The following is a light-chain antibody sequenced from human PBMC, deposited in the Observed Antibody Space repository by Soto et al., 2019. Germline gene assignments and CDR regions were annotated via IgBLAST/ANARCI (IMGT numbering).Light chain of an antibody. CDR3: LSYDSSLSGVV. Sequence: QSVLTQPPSVSGAPGQRVTISCTGSSSNIGAGYYVHWYQQLPGITPKLLIYTNTNRPSGVPDRFSGSKSGTSASLAITGLQAEDEADYYCLSYDSSLSGVVFGGGTKVTVL. CDR2: TNT. V-gene: IGLV1-40*01. CDR1: SSNIGAGYY. J-gene: IGLJ2*01.